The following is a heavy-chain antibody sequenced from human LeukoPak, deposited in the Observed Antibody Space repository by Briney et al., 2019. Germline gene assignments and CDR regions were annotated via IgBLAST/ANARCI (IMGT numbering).Heavy chain of an antibody. CDR3: AGEYCSGGTCRQGFDY. CDR1: GYTFTGYY. D-gene: IGHD2-15*01. J-gene: IGHJ4*02. V-gene: IGHV1-2*02. CDR2: INPDSGDT. Sequence: ASVKVSCKASGYTFTGYYMHWVRQAPGQGLEYMGWINPDSGDTNHAQNFQGRVTLTRDTSISTAYMELSSLRSDDSALYYCAGEYCSGGTCRQGFDYWGQGTLVTVSS.